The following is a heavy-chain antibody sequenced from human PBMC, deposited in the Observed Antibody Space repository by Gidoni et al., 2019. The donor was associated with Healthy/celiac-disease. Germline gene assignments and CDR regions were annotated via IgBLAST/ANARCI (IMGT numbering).Heavy chain of an antibody. D-gene: IGHD1-26*01. CDR2: IYYSGST. CDR3: ARYSGSYSRSNWFDP. CDR1: GGSIRSGDYY. J-gene: IGHJ5*02. V-gene: IGHV4-30-4*01. Sequence: QVQLQESGPGLVKPSQTLSLTCTVSGGSIRSGDYYWSWIRQPPGKGLEWIGYIYYSGSTYYNPSLKSRVTISVDTSKNQFSLKLSSVTAADTAVYYCARYSGSYSRSNWFDPWGQGTLVTVSS.